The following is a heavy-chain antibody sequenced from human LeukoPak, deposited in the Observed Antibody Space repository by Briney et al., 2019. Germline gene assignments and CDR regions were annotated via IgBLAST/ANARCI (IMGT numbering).Heavy chain of an antibody. J-gene: IGHJ4*02. Sequence: SETLSLTCTVSGGSIRSHYWSWIRLPPGEGLEWVGYVYYTGSTNYNPSLKSRLTMSADTSKNQFSLKLSSVIAADTAVYYCARGVNGDWNYFYFDYWGQGTLVTVSS. CDR1: GGSIRSHY. D-gene: IGHD1-7*01. CDR3: ARGVNGDWNYFYFDY. CDR2: VYYTGST. V-gene: IGHV4-59*11.